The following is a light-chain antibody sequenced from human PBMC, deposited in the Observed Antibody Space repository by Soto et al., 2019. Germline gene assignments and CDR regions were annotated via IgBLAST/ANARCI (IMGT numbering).Light chain of an antibody. CDR2: EGS. CDR3: CSYAGSSTFYV. CDR1: VSDVGGYAS. J-gene: IGLJ1*01. V-gene: IGLV2-23*01. Sequence: QSVLTQPASVSGSPGQSITISCTGTVSDVGGYASVSWYQQHPGKAPKLMIYEGSKRPSGVSNRFSGSKSGNTASLTISGLQAEGEADYYCCSYAGSSTFYVFGTGTKVTVL.